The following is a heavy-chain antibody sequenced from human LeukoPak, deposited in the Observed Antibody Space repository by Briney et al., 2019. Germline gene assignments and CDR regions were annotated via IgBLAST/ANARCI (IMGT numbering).Heavy chain of an antibody. CDR3: ARDRQYQLLKVLYNWFDP. J-gene: IGHJ5*02. CDR2: VVPILGIA. CDR1: GGTFSSYT. V-gene: IGHV1-69*04. Sequence: SVKVSCKASGGTFSSYTISWVRQAPGQGLEWMGRVVPILGIANYAQKFQGRVTITADKSTSTAYMELSSLRSEDTAVYYCARDRQYQLLKVLYNWFDPWGQGTLVTVSS. D-gene: IGHD2-2*01.